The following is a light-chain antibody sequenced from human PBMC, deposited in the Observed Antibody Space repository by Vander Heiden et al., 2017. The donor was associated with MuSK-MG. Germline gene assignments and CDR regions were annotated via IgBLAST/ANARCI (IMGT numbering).Light chain of an antibody. Sequence: ELVMTQSPATLSVSPGERATLSCRASQIVGSNLAWYQQKPGQAPRLLIYGASTRAHGIPARFSDSGSGTDFSLTISSLQSEDFPLNSCQRENNCPYTFGQGTKMEIK. V-gene: IGKV3-15*01. J-gene: IGKJ2*01. CDR3: QRENNCPYT. CDR2: GAS. CDR1: QIVGSN.